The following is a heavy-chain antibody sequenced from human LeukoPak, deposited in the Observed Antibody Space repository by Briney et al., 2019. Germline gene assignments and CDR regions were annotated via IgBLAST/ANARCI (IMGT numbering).Heavy chain of an antibody. CDR2: ISWNSGSI. CDR3: ARDLEMYSSKEDDSDY. CDR1: GFTFDDYA. V-gene: IGHV3-9*01. D-gene: IGHD6-13*01. J-gene: IGHJ4*02. Sequence: PGGSLRLSCAASGFTFDDYAMHWVRQAPGKGLEWVSGISWNSGSIGYADSVKGRFTISRDNAKNSLYLQMNSLRAEDTAVYYCARDLEMYSSKEDDSDYWGQGTLVTVSS.